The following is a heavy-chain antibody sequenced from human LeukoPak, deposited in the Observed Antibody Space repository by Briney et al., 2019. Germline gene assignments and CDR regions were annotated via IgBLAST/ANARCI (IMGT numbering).Heavy chain of an antibody. J-gene: IGHJ4*02. CDR3: AEDTNYYDTSGPLDY. CDR1: GFTFSSYG. D-gene: IGHD3-22*01. Sequence: GGSLRLSCAASGFTFSSYGMHWVRPAPGKGLEWVALISYDGSNKYYADSVKGRFTISRDNSKNTLYLQMNSLRAEDTAVYYCAEDTNYYDTSGPLDYWGQGTLVTVSS. CDR2: ISYDGSNK. V-gene: IGHV3-30*18.